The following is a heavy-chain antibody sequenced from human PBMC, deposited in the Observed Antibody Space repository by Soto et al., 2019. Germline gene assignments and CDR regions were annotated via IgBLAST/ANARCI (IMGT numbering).Heavy chain of an antibody. D-gene: IGHD1-26*01. CDR3: ARGWGLDP. Sequence: EVQLVESGGGLVQPGGSLRLSCAASGFTFNSYWMTWVRQAPGQGLEWVANIKQAGSEKYYVDSVKGQFTISRDNAKNTLYLQMNSLRAEDTAGYYGARGWGLDPWGQGTLVTVSS. V-gene: IGHV3-7*04. CDR2: IKQAGSEK. J-gene: IGHJ5*02. CDR1: GFTFNSYW.